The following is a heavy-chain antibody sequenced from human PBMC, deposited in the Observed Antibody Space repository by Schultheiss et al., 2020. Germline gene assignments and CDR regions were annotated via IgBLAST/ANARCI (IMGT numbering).Heavy chain of an antibody. V-gene: IGHV1-18*01. CDR1: GYTFTSYG. D-gene: IGHD1-7*01. CDR3: ARDSNSNYNWNYVSDWFDP. J-gene: IGHJ5*02. CDR2: ISAYNGNT. Sequence: ASVKVSCKASGYTFTSYGISWVRQAPGQGLEWMGWISAYNGNTNYAQKLQGRVTMTTDTSTSTAYMELRSLRSDDTAVYYCARDSNSNYNWNYVSDWFDPWGQGTLVTGSS.